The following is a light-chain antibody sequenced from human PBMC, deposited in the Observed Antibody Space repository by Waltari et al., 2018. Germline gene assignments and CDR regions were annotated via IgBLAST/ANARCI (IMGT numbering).Light chain of an antibody. Sequence: DIQMTQSPSSLSASVGDRLTIACRASQSICRHLSWFQLKPGKAPNLLIYATSTLQSGFPSRFSGSGSGTDFTLTISSLHPEDFATYYCQQSSSLPLTFGGGTKVEIK. V-gene: IGKV1-39*01. CDR1: QSICRH. CDR3: QQSSSLPLT. CDR2: ATS. J-gene: IGKJ4*01.